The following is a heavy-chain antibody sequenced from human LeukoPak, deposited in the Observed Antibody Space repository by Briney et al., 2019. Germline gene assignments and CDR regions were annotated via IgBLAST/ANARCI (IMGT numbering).Heavy chain of an antibody. CDR2: IGGSGSSA. Sequence: PGGSLRLSCVGTGFTFRSYAMTWIRQAPGKGLEWVADIGGSGSSAFYADSVKGRVTISRDNAKSTLYVEMHSLRVEDTAVYFCAKLADFWSGYYSSFYYYYMDVWGKGTAVTVSS. D-gene: IGHD3-3*01. CDR3: AKLADFWSGYYSSFYYYYMDV. V-gene: IGHV3-23*01. CDR1: GFTFRSYA. J-gene: IGHJ6*03.